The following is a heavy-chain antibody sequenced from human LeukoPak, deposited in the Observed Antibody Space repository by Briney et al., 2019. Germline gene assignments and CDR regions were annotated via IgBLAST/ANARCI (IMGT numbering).Heavy chain of an antibody. CDR1: GFSFDDYG. J-gene: IGHJ4*02. Sequence: PGGSLRLSCAASGFSFDDYGMSWVRQAPGTGLEWVSGINWNGGSTGYADSVKGRFTISRDNSKNTLYLQMNNLRAEDTAVYYCAPRVVGSAPFDYWGQGTLVTVSS. V-gene: IGHV3-20*04. CDR3: APRVVGSAPFDY. CDR2: INWNGGST. D-gene: IGHD2-15*01.